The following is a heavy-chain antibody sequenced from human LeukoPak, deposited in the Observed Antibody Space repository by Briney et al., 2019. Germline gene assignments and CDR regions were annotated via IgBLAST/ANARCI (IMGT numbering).Heavy chain of an antibody. CDR1: GFSFSSYN. V-gene: IGHV3-48*04. Sequence: GGSLRLSCAASGFSFSSYNMNWLRQAPGKGLEWVSYISSGGSTIYYADSVKGRFTISRDNAKNSLYLQMNSLRAEDTAVYYCARDEAWYSSSWYLYWGQGTLVTVSS. CDR3: ARDEAWYSSSWYLY. D-gene: IGHD6-13*01. CDR2: ISSGGSTI. J-gene: IGHJ4*02.